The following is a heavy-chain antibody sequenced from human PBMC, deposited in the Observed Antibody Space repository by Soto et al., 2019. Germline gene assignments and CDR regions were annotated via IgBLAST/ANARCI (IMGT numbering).Heavy chain of an antibody. V-gene: IGHV4-31*03. CDR1: GGSIRRSDSC. CDR3: ARVLITSGPIQYSFAD. J-gene: IGHJ4*02. D-gene: IGHD3-16*01. CDR2: ITDSGRT. Sequence: SETLSLTCSVSGGSIRRSDSCWSWVRQFPGKGLEWIAYITDSGRTDYNPSLQSRATISIDTSKNQFFLNVSSVTAADTAVYFCARVLITSGPIQYSFADWGPGSLVPVSS.